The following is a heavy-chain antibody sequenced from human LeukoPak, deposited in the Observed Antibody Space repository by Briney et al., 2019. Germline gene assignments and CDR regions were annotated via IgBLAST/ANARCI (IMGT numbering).Heavy chain of an antibody. CDR1: GYSISSGYY. Sequence: SETLSLTCAVSGYSISSGYYRGWIRQPPGKGLEWIGRLYHSGTTYYNPSLKSRVTISVDRSKNQFSLKLAAVTAADTALYYCARGSNNYYGSGSYNNWFDPWGQGTLVTVSS. J-gene: IGHJ5*02. V-gene: IGHV4-38-2*01. CDR3: ARGSNNYYGSGSYNNWFDP. CDR2: LYHSGTT. D-gene: IGHD3-10*01.